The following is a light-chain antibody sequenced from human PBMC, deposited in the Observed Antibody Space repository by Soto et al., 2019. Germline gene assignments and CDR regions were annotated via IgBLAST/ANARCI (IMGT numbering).Light chain of an antibody. Sequence: EILLTQSPGAQCLSPLERPTLSYRASQSVSSSYLAWYQQKPGQAPRLLIYGASSRATGIPDRFSGSGSGTEFTLTISSLQSEDFAVYFCQQYNNWPPITVGQGTRLEIK. V-gene: IGKV3-20*01. CDR2: GAS. CDR3: QQYNNWPPIT. J-gene: IGKJ5*01. CDR1: QSVSSSY.